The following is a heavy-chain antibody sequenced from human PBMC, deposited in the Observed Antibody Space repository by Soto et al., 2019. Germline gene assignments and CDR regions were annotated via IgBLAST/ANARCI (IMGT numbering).Heavy chain of an antibody. Sequence: SETLSLTCAVSGYSISSGYYWGWIRQPPGKGLEWIGSIYHSGSTYYNPSLKSRVTISVDTSKNQFSLKLSSVTAADTAVYYCARVSSIAARPVAYWGQGTLVTVSS. CDR1: GYSISSGYY. CDR2: IYHSGST. D-gene: IGHD6-6*01. CDR3: ARVSSIAARPVAY. V-gene: IGHV4-38-2*01. J-gene: IGHJ4*02.